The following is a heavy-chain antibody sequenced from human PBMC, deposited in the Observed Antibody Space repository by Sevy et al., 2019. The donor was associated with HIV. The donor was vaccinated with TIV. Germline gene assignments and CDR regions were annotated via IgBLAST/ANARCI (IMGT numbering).Heavy chain of an antibody. D-gene: IGHD2-2*01. J-gene: IGHJ4*02. V-gene: IGHV3-30*03. CDR3: AATGGYCSSTSCYGYFDY. CDR2: ISNDGSNK. Sequence: GGSLRLSCAASGFTFSSYGMHWVRQAPGKGLEWVAVISNDGSNKYYADSVKGGFTISRDNSKNTLYLQMNSLRAEDTAVYYCAATGGYCSSTSCYGYFDYWGQGTLVTVSS. CDR1: GFTFSSYG.